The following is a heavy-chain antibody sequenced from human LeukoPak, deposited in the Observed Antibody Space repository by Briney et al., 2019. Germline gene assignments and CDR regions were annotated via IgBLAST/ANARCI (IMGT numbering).Heavy chain of an antibody. CDR2: IYYSGST. J-gene: IGHJ4*02. Sequence: SETLSLTCTVSGGSISSSSYYWGWIRQPPGKGLEWIGSIYYSGSTYYSPSLKSRVTISVDTSKNQFSLKLSSVTAADTAVYYCARARPVHYYGSGSYLYYFDYWGQGTLVTVSS. CDR1: GGSISSSSYY. V-gene: IGHV4-39*07. D-gene: IGHD3-10*01. CDR3: ARARPVHYYGSGSYLYYFDY.